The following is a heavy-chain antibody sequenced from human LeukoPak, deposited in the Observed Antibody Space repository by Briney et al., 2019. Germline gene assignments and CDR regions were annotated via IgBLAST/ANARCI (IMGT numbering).Heavy chain of an antibody. D-gene: IGHD3-22*01. Sequence: PSETLSLTCTVSAGSISSSDYYWGWIRQSPGKGLEWIGRISYSGNTYYNPSLKSRVTISVDTSKNHFSLRLSSVTAADTAVYYCARLTHSYYSDTSGYYPYYYMDVWGKGTRVTASS. CDR2: ISYSGNT. J-gene: IGHJ6*03. V-gene: IGHV4-39*02. CDR3: ARLTHSYYSDTSGYYPYYYMDV. CDR1: AGSISSSDYY.